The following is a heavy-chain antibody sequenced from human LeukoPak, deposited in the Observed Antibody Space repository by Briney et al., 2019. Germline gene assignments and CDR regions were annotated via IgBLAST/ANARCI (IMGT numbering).Heavy chain of an antibody. D-gene: IGHD6-19*01. Sequence: GGSLRLSCAASGFTFSSYGMHWVRQAPGNGLEWVAFIRYDGSNKYYADSVKGRFTISRDNAKNSLYLQMNSLRAEDTAVYYCASSGGKQWLVRGGYWGQGTLVTVSS. CDR2: IRYDGSNK. J-gene: IGHJ4*02. CDR3: ASSGGKQWLVRGGY. CDR1: GFTFSSYG. V-gene: IGHV3-30*02.